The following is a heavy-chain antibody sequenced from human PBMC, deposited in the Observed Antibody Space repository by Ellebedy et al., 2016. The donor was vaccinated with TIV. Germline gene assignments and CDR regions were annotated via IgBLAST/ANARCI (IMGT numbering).Heavy chain of an antibody. CDR1: GFTFSSYW. D-gene: IGHD3-10*01. Sequence: GESLKISXAASGFTFSSYWMSWVRQAPGKGLEWVANIKQDGSEKYYVDSVKGRFTISRDNAKNSLYLQMNSLRAEDTAVYYCARIPSSGELWGYFDYWGQGTLVTVSS. CDR2: IKQDGSEK. CDR3: ARIPSSGELWGYFDY. J-gene: IGHJ4*02. V-gene: IGHV3-7*02.